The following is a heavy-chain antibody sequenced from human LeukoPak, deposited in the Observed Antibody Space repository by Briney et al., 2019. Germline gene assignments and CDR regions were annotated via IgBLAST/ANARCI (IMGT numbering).Heavy chain of an antibody. D-gene: IGHD3-22*01. CDR1: GYTFTDYY. V-gene: IGHV1-69-2*01. J-gene: IGHJ4*02. Sequence: ASVKVSCKVSGYTFTDYYMHWVQQAPGKGLEWMGLVDPEDGETIYAEKFQGRVTITADTSTDTAYMELSSLRSEDTALYYFPISRYYYDSSGYYFDFWAQGPLVPVSS. CDR3: PISRYYYDSSGYYFDF. CDR2: VDPEDGET.